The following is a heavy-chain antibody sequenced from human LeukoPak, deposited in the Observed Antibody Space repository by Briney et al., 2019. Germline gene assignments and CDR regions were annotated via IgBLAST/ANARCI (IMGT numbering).Heavy chain of an antibody. CDR3: ARGYGSGSYFVY. CDR1: GRSFVGYY. V-gene: IGHV4-34*01. CDR2: INHSGST. Sequence: SETLSLTCAVYGRSFVGYYWSWIRQAPGKGLEWIGEINHSGSTNYNPSPKSRDTISVDTSKNLFSLKLRYVAAADTAVYYCARGYGSGSYFVYWGQGTLVTVSS. D-gene: IGHD3-10*01. J-gene: IGHJ4*02.